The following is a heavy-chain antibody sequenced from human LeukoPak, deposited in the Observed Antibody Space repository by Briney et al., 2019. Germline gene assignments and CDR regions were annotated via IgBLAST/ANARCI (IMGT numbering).Heavy chain of an antibody. CDR3: ARAPRPYDAFDI. CDR1: GYTFTSYG. Sequence: ASVKVSCKASGYTFTSYGFTWVRQAPGQGLEWMGWISAYNGDTNYAQKLQDRVTMTTDTSTSTAYVELRSLRSDDTAVYYCARAPRPYDAFDIWGQGTMVAVSS. V-gene: IGHV1-18*01. CDR2: ISAYNGDT. J-gene: IGHJ3*02.